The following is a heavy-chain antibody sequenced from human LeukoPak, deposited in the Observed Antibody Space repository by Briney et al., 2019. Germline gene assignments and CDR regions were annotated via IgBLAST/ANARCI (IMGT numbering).Heavy chain of an antibody. CDR2: IIPIFGTA. J-gene: IGHJ3*02. V-gene: IGHV1-69*13. D-gene: IGHD2-8*01. CDR3: ARDGLYCTNGVCSSDI. CDR1: GGTFSSYA. Sequence: SVKVSCKASGGTFSSYAISWVRQAPGQGLEWMGGIIPIFGTANYAQKFQGRVTITADESTSTAYMELSSLRSEDTAVYYCARDGLYCTNGVCSSDIWGQGTLVTVSS.